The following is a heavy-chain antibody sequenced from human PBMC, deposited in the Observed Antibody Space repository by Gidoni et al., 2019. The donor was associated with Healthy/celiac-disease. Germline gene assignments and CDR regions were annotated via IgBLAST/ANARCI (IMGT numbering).Heavy chain of an antibody. Sequence: QVQLQESGPGLVKPSQTLSLTCTVSGCSISSGSYYWSWIRQPAGKGLEWIGRIYTSGSTNYNPSLKSRVTISVDTSKNQFSLKLSSVTAADTAVYYCARDDRYSSGWFDYWGQGTLVTVSS. D-gene: IGHD6-19*01. CDR1: GCSISSGSYY. CDR3: ARDDRYSSGWFDY. V-gene: IGHV4-61*02. J-gene: IGHJ4*02. CDR2: IYTSGST.